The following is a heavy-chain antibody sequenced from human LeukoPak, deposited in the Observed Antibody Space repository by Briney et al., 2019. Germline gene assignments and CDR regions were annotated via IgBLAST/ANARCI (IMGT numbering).Heavy chain of an antibody. CDR2: IYYSGST. V-gene: IGHV4-59*06. Sequence: SETLSLTCTLSGGSITTYYWSWIRQPPRKGLEWIGYIYYSGSTYYNPSLQSRVTISVDTSKNQFSLKLSSVTAADTAVYYCARAPQRDHYGDYFDYWGQGTLVTVSS. D-gene: IGHD4-17*01. J-gene: IGHJ4*02. CDR3: ARAPQRDHYGDYFDY. CDR1: GGSITTYY.